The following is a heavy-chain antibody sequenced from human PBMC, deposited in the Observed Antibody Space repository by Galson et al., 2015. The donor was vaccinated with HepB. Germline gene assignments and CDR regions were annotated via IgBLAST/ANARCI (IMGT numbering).Heavy chain of an antibody. D-gene: IGHD6-13*01. CDR2: IYTSGST. V-gene: IGHV4-4*07. CDR3: ARGLHSNSWSPPYAFDI. CDR1: GGSISSYY. J-gene: IGHJ3*02. Sequence: ETLSLTCSVSGGSISSYYWSWIRQPPGKGLEWIGRIYTSGSTRYNPSLNSRVTMSVDTSKNQFSLNLRSVTAADTAVYYCARGLHSNSWSPPYAFDIWGQGTMVTVSS.